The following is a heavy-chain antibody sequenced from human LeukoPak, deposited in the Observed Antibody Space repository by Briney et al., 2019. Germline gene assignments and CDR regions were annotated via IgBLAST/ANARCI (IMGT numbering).Heavy chain of an antibody. CDR1: GYTFPSFG. J-gene: IGHJ6*03. D-gene: IGHD3-3*01. CDR3: ARDVSDFRSFSKYYYMDV. Sequence: GASVKVSCTASGYTFPSFGISWVRQAPGQGLEWMGWISAYNGNTNYAQQLQGRVTMTTDTSTSTAYMELRGLRSDDTAVYYCARDVSDFRSFSKYYYMDVWGKGTTVTVSS. V-gene: IGHV1-18*01. CDR2: ISAYNGNT.